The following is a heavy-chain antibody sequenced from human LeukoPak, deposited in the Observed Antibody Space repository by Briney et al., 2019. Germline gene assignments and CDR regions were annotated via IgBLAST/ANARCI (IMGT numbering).Heavy chain of an antibody. Sequence: PGGSLRLSCAASGFTFSSYWMSWVRQAPGKGLEWVANIKQDGSEKYYVDSVKGRFTISRDNAKNSLYLQMNSLRAEDTAVYYCAKVGYFDWLLTFDYWGQGTLVTVSS. CDR3: AKVGYFDWLLTFDY. V-gene: IGHV3-7*03. J-gene: IGHJ4*02. CDR1: GFTFSSYW. D-gene: IGHD3-9*01. CDR2: IKQDGSEK.